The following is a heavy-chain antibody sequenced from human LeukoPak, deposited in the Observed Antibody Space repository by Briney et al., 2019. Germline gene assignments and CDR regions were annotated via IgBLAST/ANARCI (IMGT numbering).Heavy chain of an antibody. J-gene: IGHJ6*03. Sequence: ASVKVSCKASGYTFTGYYMHWVRQAPGQGLEWMGWINPNSGGTNYAQKFQGRVTVTRDTSISTAYMELSRLRPDDTAVYYCARGVPGTYYYYYMDDWGKGTTVTVSS. V-gene: IGHV1-2*02. CDR2: INPNSGGT. CDR1: GYTFTGYY. D-gene: IGHD2-2*01. CDR3: ARGVPGTYYYYYMDD.